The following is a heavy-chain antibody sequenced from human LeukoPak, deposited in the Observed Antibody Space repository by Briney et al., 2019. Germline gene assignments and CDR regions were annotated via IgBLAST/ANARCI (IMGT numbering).Heavy chain of an antibody. CDR2: ISGSGSRT. Sequence: GGSLRLSCAASGFTFSSFNMEWVRQAPGKGLEWVSVISGSGSRTYYADSVQGRFTNSRDNSKNRLFLQMNSLSGEDTAVYYCAKATGDGFNRWANYWGQGTLVSVSS. CDR3: AKATGDGFNRWANY. V-gene: IGHV3-23*01. D-gene: IGHD5-24*01. J-gene: IGHJ4*02. CDR1: GFTFSSFN.